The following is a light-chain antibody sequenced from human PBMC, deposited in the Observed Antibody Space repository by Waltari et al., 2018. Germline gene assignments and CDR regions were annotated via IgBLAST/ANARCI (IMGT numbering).Light chain of an antibody. V-gene: IGKV3-11*01. CDR1: QSVSSY. CDR2: DAS. J-gene: IGKJ4*01. CDR3: QQHSNWPLT. Sequence: EIVLTQSPATLSLSPGERATLACRASQSVSSYLAWYQQKPGQAPRILIYDASNRATGIPARFSGSGSETDFTLTISSLEPEDFAVYYCQQHSNWPLTFGGWTKVEIK.